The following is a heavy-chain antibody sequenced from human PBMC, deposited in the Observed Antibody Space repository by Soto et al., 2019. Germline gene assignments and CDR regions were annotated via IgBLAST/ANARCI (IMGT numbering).Heavy chain of an antibody. CDR2: ISSSSSTI. Sequence: QPGGSLRLSCAASGFTFSSYSMNWVRQAPGKGLEWVSYISSSSSTIYYADSVKGRFTISRDNAKNSLYLQMNSLRAEDTAVYYCARGILTGYKLSRRADAFDIWGQGTMVTVSS. CDR3: ARGILTGYKLSRRADAFDI. D-gene: IGHD3-9*01. J-gene: IGHJ3*02. V-gene: IGHV3-48*01. CDR1: GFTFSSYS.